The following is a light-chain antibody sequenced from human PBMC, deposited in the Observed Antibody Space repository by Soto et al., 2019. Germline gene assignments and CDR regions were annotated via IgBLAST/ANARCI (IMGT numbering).Light chain of an antibody. J-gene: IGKJ1*01. CDR2: GAS. CDR3: QHYNKWPQPWT. CDR1: QSVGSN. V-gene: IGKV3-15*01. Sequence: EVVLTQSPATLSVSPGERATLSCRASQSVGSNLAWYQHKPGQAPRLLIDGASTRATGIPDRFSGSGSGTEYTLTISSLQSEDFAVYYCQHYNKWPQPWTFGQGTKVEIK.